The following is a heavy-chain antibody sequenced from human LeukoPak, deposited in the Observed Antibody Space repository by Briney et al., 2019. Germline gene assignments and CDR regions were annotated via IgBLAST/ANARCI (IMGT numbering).Heavy chain of an antibody. D-gene: IGHD2-15*01. CDR1: GYTFTAYH. CDR3: ASEAYCSGGRCSVQRVAY. J-gene: IGHJ4*02. Sequence: ASPKVSCKASGYTFTAYHMHWVRQAPGQGLERMGWIDSKNGDTKYAQKLQSRLTIARDTSIGIAYMELRSLISDDTAVYYCASEAYCSGGRCSVQRVAYWGQGTPVTVSS. V-gene: IGHV1-2*02. CDR2: IDSKNGDT.